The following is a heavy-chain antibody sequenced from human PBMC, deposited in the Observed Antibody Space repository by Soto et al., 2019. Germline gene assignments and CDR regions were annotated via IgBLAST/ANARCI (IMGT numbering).Heavy chain of an antibody. D-gene: IGHD1-26*01. CDR2: ISSSSSSV. CDR1: GFSLSDYS. Sequence: EVQLVESGGGLVKPGGSLRLSCAASGFSLSDYSMNWIRQAPGKGLEWVASISSSSSSVHYAESKKGRFTMSRDNAKTSLYLQMNSLSSEDTAVSYCAGSSGDGRDNWGKGTLVTVSS. V-gene: IGHV3-21*01. J-gene: IGHJ4*02. CDR3: AGSSGDGRDN.